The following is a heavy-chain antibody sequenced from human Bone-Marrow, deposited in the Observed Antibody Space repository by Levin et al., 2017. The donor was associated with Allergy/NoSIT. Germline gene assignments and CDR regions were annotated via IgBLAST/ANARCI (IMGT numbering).Heavy chain of an antibody. V-gene: IGHV4-30-4*01. J-gene: IGHJ4*02. CDR2: THYSGNA. Sequence: LRLSCTVSGGSITDLNYYWSWLRQSPVTGLEWIGYTHYSGNAHYNPSLKSRATLSIDASRNQFSLSLSSVTAADTAVYYCARHVGGTTRDYWGQGTLVTVSS. D-gene: IGHD1-7*01. CDR3: ARHVGGTTRDY. CDR1: GGSITDLNYY.